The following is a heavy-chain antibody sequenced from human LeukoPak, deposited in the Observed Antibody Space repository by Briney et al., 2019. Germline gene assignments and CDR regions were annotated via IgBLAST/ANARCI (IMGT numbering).Heavy chain of an antibody. Sequence: ETGGSLRLSCAASGFTFSSCGMHWVRQAPGKGLEWVAVISYDGSNKYYADSVKGRFTVSRDDSRNTVFLQMDSLRAEDTAVYCCAKDRSKTWSFDHWGQGTLVTVSS. D-gene: IGHD2-2*01. CDR2: ISYDGSNK. V-gene: IGHV3-30*18. CDR1: GFTFSSCG. J-gene: IGHJ4*02. CDR3: AKDRSKTWSFDH.